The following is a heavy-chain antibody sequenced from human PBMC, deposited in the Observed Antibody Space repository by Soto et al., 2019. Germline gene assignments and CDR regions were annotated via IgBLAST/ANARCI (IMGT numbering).Heavy chain of an antibody. V-gene: IGHV3-48*01. CDR1: GFTFSSYS. CDR3: ASDPRLSSSYIH. D-gene: IGHD6-6*01. J-gene: IGHJ4*02. CDR2: ISSSSSTI. Sequence: GGSLRLSCAASGFTFSSYSMNWVRQAPGKGLEWVSYISSSSSTIYYADSVKGRFTISRDNAKNSLYLQMNSLRAEDTAVYYCASDPRLSSSYIHWGQGTLVTVSS.